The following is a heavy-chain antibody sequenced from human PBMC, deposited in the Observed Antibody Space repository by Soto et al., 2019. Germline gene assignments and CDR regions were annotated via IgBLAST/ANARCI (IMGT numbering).Heavy chain of an antibody. J-gene: IGHJ4*02. D-gene: IGHD4-17*01. V-gene: IGHV1-69*02. CDR2: IIPILGIA. Sequence: QVQLVQSGAEVKKPGSSVKVSCKASGGTFSSYTISWVRQAPGQGLEWMGRIIPILGIANYAQKFQGRVTITADKSTSTAYMELSSLRSENTAVYYCARDGYDYGDYYIEYWGQGTLVTVSS. CDR1: GGTFSSYT. CDR3: ARDGYDYGDYYIEY.